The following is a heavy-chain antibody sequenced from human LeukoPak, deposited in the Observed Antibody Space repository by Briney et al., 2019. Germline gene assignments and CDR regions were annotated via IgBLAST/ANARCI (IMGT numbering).Heavy chain of an antibody. CDR1: GFTFSSYA. CDR3: ARRSGRSVDY. V-gene: IGHV3-23*01. CDR2: ISGSGGST. D-gene: IGHD6-19*01. J-gene: IGHJ4*02. Sequence: GVSLRLSCAASGFTFSSYAMSWVRQAPGKGLEWVSAISGSGGSTYYADSVKGRFTISRDNSKNTLYLQMNSLRAEDTAVYYCARRSGRSVDYWGQGTLVTVSS.